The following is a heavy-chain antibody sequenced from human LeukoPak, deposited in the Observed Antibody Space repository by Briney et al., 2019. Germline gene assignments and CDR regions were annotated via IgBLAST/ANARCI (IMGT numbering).Heavy chain of an antibody. J-gene: IGHJ6*02. Sequence: ASVKVSCKASGYTFTSYGISWVRQAPGQGLEWMGWISPYNGNTNYAQKLQGRVTMTTDTSTSTAYMELRSLRSDDTAVYYCAGGRGYSYGVYYYGMDVWGQGTTVTVSS. CDR2: ISPYNGNT. CDR1: GYTFTSYG. CDR3: AGGRGYSYGVYYYGMDV. D-gene: IGHD5-18*01. V-gene: IGHV1-18*01.